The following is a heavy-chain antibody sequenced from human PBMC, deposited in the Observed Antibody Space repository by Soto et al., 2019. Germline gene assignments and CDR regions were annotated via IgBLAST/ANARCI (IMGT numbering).Heavy chain of an antibody. CDR2: IYYSGST. CDR3: ARDRGSTTYYYGMDV. D-gene: IGHD1-26*01. CDR1: GGSISSGGYY. J-gene: IGHJ6*02. V-gene: IGHV4-31*03. Sequence: QVQLQESGPGLVKPSQTLSLTCTVSGGSISSGGYYWSWIRQHPGKGLEWIGYIYYSGSTYYNPSLKSRVTISVDTSKHPFSLKLSSVTDADTAVYYCARDRGSTTYYYGMDVWGQGTTVTVSS.